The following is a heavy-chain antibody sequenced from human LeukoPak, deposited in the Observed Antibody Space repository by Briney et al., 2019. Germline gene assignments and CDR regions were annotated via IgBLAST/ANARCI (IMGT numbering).Heavy chain of an antibody. Sequence: GGSLRLPCAAFGFTFSSHGMHWVRQTPGKGLEWVAFIRHDGSYQQYVDSVKGRFTVSRDNSKDMVYLQMNSLRTEDTAVYYCAKNRDSSDYPRDFDFWGQGTLVTVSS. CDR3: AKNRDSSDYPRDFDF. CDR2: IRHDGSYQ. J-gene: IGHJ4*02. CDR1: GFTFSSHG. D-gene: IGHD3-22*01. V-gene: IGHV3-30*02.